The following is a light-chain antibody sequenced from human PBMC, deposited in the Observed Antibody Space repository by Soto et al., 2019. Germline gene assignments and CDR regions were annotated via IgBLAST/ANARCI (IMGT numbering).Light chain of an antibody. J-gene: IGLJ1*01. CDR3: QSYDSSLTRSV. Sequence: QSVLTQPPSVSGAPGQRVTISCTGSSSNIGAGYDVHWYQQLPGTAPKLLIYGNSNRPSGVPDRFSGSKSGTSASLAITGLQADDEADYYCQSYDSSLTRSVFGTGTKLTVL. CDR1: SSNIGAGYD. V-gene: IGLV1-40*01. CDR2: GNS.